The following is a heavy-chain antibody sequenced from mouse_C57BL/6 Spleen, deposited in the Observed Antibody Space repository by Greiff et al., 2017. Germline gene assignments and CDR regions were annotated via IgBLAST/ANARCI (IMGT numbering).Heavy chain of an antibody. CDR2: SDPEDGET. V-gene: IGHV14-2*01. CDR1: GFNIKDYY. CDR3: ARDYYGSSPWFAY. D-gene: IGHD1-1*01. J-gene: IGHJ3*01. Sequence: EVKLVESGAELVKPGASVKLSCTASGFNIKDYYMHWVKQRTEQGLEWIGRSDPEDGETKYAPKFQGKATITADTSSNTAYLQLSSLTSEDTAVYYCARDYYGSSPWFAYWGQGTLVTVSA.